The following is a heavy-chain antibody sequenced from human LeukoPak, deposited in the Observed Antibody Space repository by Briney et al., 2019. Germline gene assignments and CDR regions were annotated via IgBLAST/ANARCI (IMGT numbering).Heavy chain of an antibody. D-gene: IGHD5-12*01. CDR1: GFTFSSYA. V-gene: IGHV3-23*01. Sequence: GGSLRLSCAASGFTFSSYAMSWVRQAPGEGVEWVSTISGSGGSTYYADSVKGRFTISRDNSKNTLYLQMNSLRAEDTAIYYCAKHQSDYWEFDYWGQGTLVTVSS. J-gene: IGHJ4*02. CDR2: ISGSGGST. CDR3: AKHQSDYWEFDY.